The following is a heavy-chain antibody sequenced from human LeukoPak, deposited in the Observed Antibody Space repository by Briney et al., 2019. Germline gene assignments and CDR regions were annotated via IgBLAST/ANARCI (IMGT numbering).Heavy chain of an antibody. J-gene: IGHJ3*02. CDR2: ISSSSSYI. Sequence: GGSLRLSCAASGFTVSSNYMNWVRQAPGKGLEWVSSISSSSSYIYYADSVKGRFTISRDNAKNSLYLQMNSLRAEDTTVYYCARAANSNAFDTWGQGTMVTVSS. D-gene: IGHD2/OR15-2a*01. CDR1: GFTVSSNY. V-gene: IGHV3-21*01. CDR3: ARAANSNAFDT.